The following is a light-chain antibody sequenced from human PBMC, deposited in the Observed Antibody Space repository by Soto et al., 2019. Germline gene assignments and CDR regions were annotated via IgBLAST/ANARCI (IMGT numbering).Light chain of an antibody. CDR3: QQYGGSART. Sequence: DIVLTQSPGTLSLSPGERATLSCRSRQSINNNYLAWYQQKRGQAPRLLIYGASSRATGIQDRFSGSGSGTYFTLTISGLEPEDFAVDYCQQYGGSARTFGQGTKVEIK. CDR1: QSINNNY. J-gene: IGKJ1*01. V-gene: IGKV3-20*01. CDR2: GAS.